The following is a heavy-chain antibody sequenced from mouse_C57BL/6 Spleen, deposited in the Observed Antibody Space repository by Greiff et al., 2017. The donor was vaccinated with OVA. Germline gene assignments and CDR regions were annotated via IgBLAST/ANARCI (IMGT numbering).Heavy chain of an antibody. D-gene: IGHD2-4*01. CDR3: ARRLYDYAYYYAMDY. V-gene: IGHV1-55*01. CDR2: IYPGSGST. Sequence: QVQLQQSGAELVKPGASVKMSCKASGYTFTSYWITWVKQRPGQGLEWIGDIYPGSGSTNYNEKFKSKATLTVDTSSSTAYMQLSSLTSEDSAVYYCARRLYDYAYYYAMDYWGQGTSVTVSS. CDR1: GYTFTSYW. J-gene: IGHJ4*01.